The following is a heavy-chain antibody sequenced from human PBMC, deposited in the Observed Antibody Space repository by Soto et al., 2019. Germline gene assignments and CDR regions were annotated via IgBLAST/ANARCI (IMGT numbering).Heavy chain of an antibody. CDR2: ISAGGGST. CDR1: GFTFSSYA. D-gene: IGHD2-15*01. V-gene: IGHV3-23*01. J-gene: IGHJ3*02. CDR3: AKRAVTSGGSDI. Sequence: PGGSLRLSCASSGFTFSSYAMRWVRRPPGKGLEWVSTISAGGGSTYYADSVKGRFTISRDNSKNTLSLQMNSLSAEDTAMYYCAKRAVTSGGSDIWGQGTMVTVSS.